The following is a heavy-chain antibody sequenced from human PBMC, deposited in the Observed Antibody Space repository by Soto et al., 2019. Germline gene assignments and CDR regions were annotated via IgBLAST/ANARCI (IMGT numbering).Heavy chain of an antibody. Sequence: QVQLVQSGAEVKKPGASVKVYCKAYGYTLTSYGISWVRQAPGQGLEWMGWISAYNGNTNYAQKLQCTVTMTTDTSGSTAYLELRSLRSDATAVYYVARDGAAAGIFDYWGQGTLVTV. V-gene: IGHV1-18*01. D-gene: IGHD6-13*01. J-gene: IGHJ4*02. CDR1: GYTLTSYG. CDR3: ARDGAAAGIFDY. CDR2: ISAYNGNT.